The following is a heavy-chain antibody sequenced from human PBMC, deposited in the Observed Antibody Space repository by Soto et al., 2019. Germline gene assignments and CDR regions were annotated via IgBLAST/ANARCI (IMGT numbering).Heavy chain of an antibody. D-gene: IGHD3-3*01. CDR1: GGSISSYY. CDR3: ARVHYDFWSGSVVRSWFDP. CDR2: IYYSGST. J-gene: IGHJ5*02. Sequence: PSETLSLTCTVSGGSISSYYWSWIRQPPGKGLEWIGYIYYSGSTNYNPSLKSRVTISVDTSKNQFSLKLSSVTAADTAVYYCARVHYDFWSGSVVRSWFDPWGQGTLVTVSS. V-gene: IGHV4-59*01.